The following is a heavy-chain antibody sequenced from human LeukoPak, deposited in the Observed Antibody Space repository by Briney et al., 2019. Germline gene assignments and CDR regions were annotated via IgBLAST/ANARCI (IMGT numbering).Heavy chain of an antibody. CDR2: INPNSGGT. J-gene: IGHJ5*02. Sequence: VASVKVSCKASGYTFTGYYMHWVRQAPGQGLEWMGWINPNSGGTNYAQKFQGRVTMTRDTSISTAYMELSRLRSDDTAVYYCARDSEVEEQCLVWFDPWGQGTLATVSS. V-gene: IGHV1-2*02. D-gene: IGHD6-13*01. CDR3: ARDSEVEEQCLVWFDP. CDR1: GYTFTGYY.